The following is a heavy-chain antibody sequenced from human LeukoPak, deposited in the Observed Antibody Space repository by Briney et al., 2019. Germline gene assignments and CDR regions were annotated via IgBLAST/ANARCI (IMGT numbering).Heavy chain of an antibody. Sequence: ASVKVSCKASGYTFTGYYMHWVRQAPGQGLEWMGRINPNSGGTNYAQKFQGRVTVTRDTSISTAYMELSRLRSDDTAVYYCARSDYERSTFDYWGQGTLVTVSS. CDR1: GYTFTGYY. CDR2: INPNSGGT. CDR3: ARSDYERSTFDY. V-gene: IGHV1-2*06. D-gene: IGHD5-12*01. J-gene: IGHJ4*02.